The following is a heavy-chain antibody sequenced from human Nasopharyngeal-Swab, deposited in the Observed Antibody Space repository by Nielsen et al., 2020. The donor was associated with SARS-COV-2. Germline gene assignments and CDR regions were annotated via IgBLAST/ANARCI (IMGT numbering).Heavy chain of an antibody. CDR3: ARLPAAILGGYYYYMDV. V-gene: IGHV1-69*13. D-gene: IGHD2-2*01. Sequence: SVKVSCKASAGTFSSYAISWVRQAPGQGLEWMGGIIPIFGTANYAQKFQGRVTITADESTSTAYMELSSLRSEDTAVYYCARLPAAILGGYYYYMDVWGKGTTVTVSS. J-gene: IGHJ6*03. CDR2: IIPIFGTA. CDR1: AGTFSSYA.